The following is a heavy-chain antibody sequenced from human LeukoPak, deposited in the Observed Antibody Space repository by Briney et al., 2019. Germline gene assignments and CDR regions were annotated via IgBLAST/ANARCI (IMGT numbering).Heavy chain of an antibody. CDR2: ISYDGSNK. D-gene: IGHD3-22*01. CDR3: ARDQADYYGSSGYPQPFDY. CDR1: GFTFSSYA. V-gene: IGHV3-30*04. Sequence: GGSLRLSCAASGFTFSSYAMHWVRQAPGKGLEWVAVISYDGSNKYYADSVKGRFTISRDNSKNTLYLQMNSLRAEDTAVYYCARDQADYYGSSGYPQPFDYWGQGTLVTVSS. J-gene: IGHJ4*02.